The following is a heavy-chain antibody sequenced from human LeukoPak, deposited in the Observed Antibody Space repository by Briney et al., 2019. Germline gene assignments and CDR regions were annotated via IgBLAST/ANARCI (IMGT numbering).Heavy chain of an antibody. CDR3: ARKLGMTTAAFDI. D-gene: IGHD4-11*01. CDR1: GFTFSSYT. CDR2: ISGSGGST. V-gene: IGHV3-23*01. Sequence: GGSLRLSCAASGFTFSSYTMSWVRQAPGKGLEWVSAISGSGGSTYYADSVKGRFTISRDNSKNTLYLQMNSLRAEDTAVYYCARKLGMTTAAFDIWGQGTMVTVSS. J-gene: IGHJ3*02.